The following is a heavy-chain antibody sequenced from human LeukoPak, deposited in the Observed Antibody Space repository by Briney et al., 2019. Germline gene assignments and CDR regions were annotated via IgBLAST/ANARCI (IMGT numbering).Heavy chain of an antibody. CDR2: INPNSGGT. V-gene: IGHV1-2*02. D-gene: IGHD5-12*01. CDR1: GYTFTGYY. CDR3: ARVKVATIFYYYYGMDV. J-gene: IGHJ6*02. Sequence: ASVKVSCKASGYTFTGYYMHWVRQAPGQGLEWMGWINPNSGGTNYAQKFQGRVTMTRDTSISTAYMELSRLRSDDTAVYYCARVKVATIFYYYYGMDVRGQGTTVTVSS.